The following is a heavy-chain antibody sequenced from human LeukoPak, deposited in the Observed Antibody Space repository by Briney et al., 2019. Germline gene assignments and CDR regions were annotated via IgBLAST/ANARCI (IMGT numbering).Heavy chain of an antibody. CDR1: GFTFSTYN. CDR2: ITTSGVYE. Sequence: GGSLRLSCAASGFTFSTYNMIWVRQAPGQGLQWVSSITTSGVYEYYADSVKGRFTISRDNAKNSLFLQMDSLRAEDTVVYYCAREYFMDVWGKGTTVTVSS. V-gene: IGHV3-21*04. CDR3: AREYFMDV. J-gene: IGHJ6*03.